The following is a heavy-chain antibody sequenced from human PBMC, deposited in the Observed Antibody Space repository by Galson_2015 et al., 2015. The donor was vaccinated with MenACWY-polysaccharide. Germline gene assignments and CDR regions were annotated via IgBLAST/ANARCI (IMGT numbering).Heavy chain of an antibody. Sequence: SLRLSCAASGFTFSDYYMSWVRQAPGQGLEWVSYISGSGGTKYYADSVKGRFTISRDNAKNSLDLQMNSLRTEDTAVCYCARDGPHSYGDPYDYWGQGTLVTVSS. D-gene: IGHD5-18*01. V-gene: IGHV3-11*01. CDR3: ARDGPHSYGDPYDY. J-gene: IGHJ4*02. CDR1: GFTFSDYY. CDR2: ISGSGGTK.